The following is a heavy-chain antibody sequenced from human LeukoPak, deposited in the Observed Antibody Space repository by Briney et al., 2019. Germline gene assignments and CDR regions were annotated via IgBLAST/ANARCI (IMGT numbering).Heavy chain of an antibody. CDR3: ARALPTIFDY. D-gene: IGHD1-26*01. Sequence: SETLSLTRAVYGGSFSGCYWSWIRQPPGKGLEWIGEINHSGSTNYNPSLKSRVTISVDTSKNQFSLKLSSVTAADTAVYYCARALPTIFDYWGQGTLVTVSS. CDR2: INHSGST. J-gene: IGHJ4*02. V-gene: IGHV4-34*01. CDR1: GGSFSGCY.